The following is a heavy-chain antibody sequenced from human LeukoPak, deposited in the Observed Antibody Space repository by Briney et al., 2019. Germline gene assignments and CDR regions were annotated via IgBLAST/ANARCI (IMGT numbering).Heavy chain of an antibody. CDR2: IRYDASDK. J-gene: IGHJ3*02. CDR1: GFTSSRYG. V-gene: IGHV3-30*02. D-gene: IGHD6-19*01. Sequence: GRSLRLSCAAYGFTSSRYGMQWVRQAPGEGLEWVTSIRYDASDKYYAESVKGRFTISRDNSKSTLYLQMNSLRSDDKAVYYCVKERSPEQWLVVNAFDNWGEARMVTV. CDR3: VKERSPEQWLVVNAFDN.